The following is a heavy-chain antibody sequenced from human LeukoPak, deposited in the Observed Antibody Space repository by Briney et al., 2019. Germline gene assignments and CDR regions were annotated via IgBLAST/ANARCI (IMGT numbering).Heavy chain of an antibody. CDR3: ARSDNDFWSGYPYYFDY. V-gene: IGHV4-34*01. CDR1: GGSISSYY. CDR2: INHSGST. D-gene: IGHD3-3*01. J-gene: IGHJ4*02. Sequence: SETLFLTCTVSGGSISSYYWSWIRQPAGKGLEWIGEINHSGSTNYNPSLKSRVTISVDTSKNQFSLKLSSVTAADTAVYYCARSDNDFWSGYPYYFDYWGQGTLVTVSS.